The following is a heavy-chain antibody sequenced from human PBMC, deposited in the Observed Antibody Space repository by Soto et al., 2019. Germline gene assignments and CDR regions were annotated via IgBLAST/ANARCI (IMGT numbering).Heavy chain of an antibody. CDR3: ARVGTVAGRDGLDV. Sequence: QVQLQESGPGLVQPSETLSLTCSVSGASITSFYWSWIRQPPGKELEWIGYIYYNGSTKYNPSLKTRVTISGDTSKNHFSLNLNSVTAADTAVYYCARVGTVAGRDGLDVWGQGTTVTVSS. CDR2: IYYNGST. J-gene: IGHJ6*02. CDR1: GASITSFY. V-gene: IGHV4-59*01. D-gene: IGHD6-19*01.